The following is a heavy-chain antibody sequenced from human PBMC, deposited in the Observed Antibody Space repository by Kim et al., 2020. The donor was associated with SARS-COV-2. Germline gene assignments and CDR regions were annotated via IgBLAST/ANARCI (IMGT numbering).Heavy chain of an antibody. CDR3: ARGARGSENYHFDN. CDR2: ISSSGSLI. D-gene: IGHD3-10*01. Sequence: GGSLRLSCAASGFTFSNYEMNWVRQAPGRGLEWVSYISSSGSLIHYSDSVKGRLTISRDNAGNSLYLQMNSLRAEDTAAYYCARGARGSENYHFDNWGQGTLVTVSS. V-gene: IGHV3-48*03. CDR1: GFTFSNYE. J-gene: IGHJ4*02.